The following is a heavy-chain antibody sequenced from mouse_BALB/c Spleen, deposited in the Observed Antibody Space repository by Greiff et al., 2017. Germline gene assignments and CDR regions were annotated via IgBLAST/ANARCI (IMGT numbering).Heavy chain of an antibody. Sequence: EVQLVESGGGLVKPGGSLKLSCAASGFAFSSYDMSWVRQTPEKRLEWVAYISSGGGSTYYPDTVKGRFTISRDNAKNTLYLQMSSLKSEDTAMYYCARHITTEFAYWGQGTLVTVSA. D-gene: IGHD1-2*01. CDR2: ISSGGGST. CDR1: GFAFSSYD. V-gene: IGHV5-12-1*01. CDR3: ARHITTEFAY. J-gene: IGHJ3*01.